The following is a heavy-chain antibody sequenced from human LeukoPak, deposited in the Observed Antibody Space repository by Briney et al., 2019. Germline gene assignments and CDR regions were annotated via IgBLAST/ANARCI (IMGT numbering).Heavy chain of an antibody. V-gene: IGHV4-34*01. J-gene: IGHJ4*02. CDR3: VLTSMVRGVIFDY. CDR1: GGSFSGYY. Sequence: SETLSLTCAVYGGSFSGYYWSWIRQPPGKGLEWIGEINHSGSTNYNPSLKSRVTISVDTSKNQFSLKLSSVTAADTAVYYCVLTSMVRGVIFDYWGQGTLVTVSS. CDR2: INHSGST. D-gene: IGHD3-10*01.